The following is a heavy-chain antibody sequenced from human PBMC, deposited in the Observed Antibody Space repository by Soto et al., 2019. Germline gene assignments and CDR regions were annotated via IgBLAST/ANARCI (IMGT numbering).Heavy chain of an antibody. V-gene: IGHV2-5*02. Sequence: QITLKESGLPLVKPTQTLTLTCTFSGFSLRSSAVGVGWIRQPPGKALEWLALIYWDDDKRYNPSLKSRLTITKDTSNNQVVLTMTNMDPVDTATYYCAHRELVDYFDYWGQGTLVTVSS. CDR1: GFSLRSSAVG. J-gene: IGHJ4*02. CDR3: AHRELVDYFDY. D-gene: IGHD1-7*01. CDR2: IYWDDDK.